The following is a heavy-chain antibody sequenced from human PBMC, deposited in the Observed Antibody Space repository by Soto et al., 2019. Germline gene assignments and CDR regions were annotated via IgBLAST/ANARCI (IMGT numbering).Heavy chain of an antibody. CDR2: ISYNGRT. V-gene: IGHV4-31*03. CDR1: GASISRGGFL. CDR3: ARSELVVIRLEY. Sequence: SETLSLTCNVSGASISRGGFLWSWIRQHPGKGLEWIGFISYNGRTSYNPSLKSRVTISADTSKNQISLELNSVTAADTAVYSSARSELVVIRLEYLGQGTPGTI. J-gene: IGHJ4*02. D-gene: IGHD3-22*01.